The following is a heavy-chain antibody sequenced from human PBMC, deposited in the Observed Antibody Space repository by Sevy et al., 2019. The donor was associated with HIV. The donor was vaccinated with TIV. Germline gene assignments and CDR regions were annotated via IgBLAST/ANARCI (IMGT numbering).Heavy chain of an antibody. CDR3: ARVGSRSFQY. CDR1: GFTFSSNW. J-gene: IGHJ4*02. V-gene: IGHV3-7*01. Sequence: GGSLRLSCAASGFTFSSNWMGWVRQAPGKGLEWVANINQDGSEKYYVDSVKGRFTISRDNAKNSLYLQMNSLRADDTAVYYCARVGSRSFQYWGQGTLVTVST. CDR2: INQDGSEK. D-gene: IGHD3-10*01.